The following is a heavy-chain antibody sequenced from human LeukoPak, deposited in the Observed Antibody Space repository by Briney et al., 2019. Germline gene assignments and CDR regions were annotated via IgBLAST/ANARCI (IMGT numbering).Heavy chain of an antibody. CDR2: INSADNVE. CDR3: ARDTVNGPFVISLDL. V-gene: IGHV3-48*03. CDR1: GFSLRSSE. D-gene: IGHD2-8*01. Sequence: GGSLRLSCAAYGFSLRSSEMNWVRQDPGKGPEWVAHINSADNVEYYTDSVRGRFTMSRDNAKDLLYLHLNSLRDEDTAVYYCARDTVNGPFVISLDLWGQGVLVTVSS. J-gene: IGHJ5*02.